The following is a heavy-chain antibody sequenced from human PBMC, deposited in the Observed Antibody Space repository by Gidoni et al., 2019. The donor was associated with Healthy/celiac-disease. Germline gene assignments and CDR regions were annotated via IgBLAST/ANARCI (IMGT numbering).Heavy chain of an antibody. V-gene: IGHV3-23*01. Sequence: EVQLLESGGGLVQPGWSLRLSCAASGFTFSSYAMSWVRQAPGKGLEWVSAISGSGGSKYYADSVKGRFTISRDNSKNTLYLQRNSLRAEDTAVYYCAKDRTVVPAAMFGNWFDPWGQGTLVTVSS. D-gene: IGHD2-2*01. CDR3: AKDRTVVPAAMFGNWFDP. CDR1: GFTFSSYA. J-gene: IGHJ5*02. CDR2: ISGSGGSK.